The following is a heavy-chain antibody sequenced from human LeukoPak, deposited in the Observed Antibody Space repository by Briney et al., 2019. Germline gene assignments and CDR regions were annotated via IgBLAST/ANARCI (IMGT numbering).Heavy chain of an antibody. J-gene: IGHJ4*02. CDR3: AKGSYGSGSYPDY. D-gene: IGHD3-10*01. V-gene: IGHV3-7*03. Sequence: GGSLRLSCAASGFTFSSYWMSWVRQAPGKGLEWVANIKQDGSEKYYVDSVKGRFTISRDNAKNSLYLQMNSLRAEDMALYYCAKGSYGSGSYPDYWGQGTLVTVSS. CDR2: IKQDGSEK. CDR1: GFTFSSYW.